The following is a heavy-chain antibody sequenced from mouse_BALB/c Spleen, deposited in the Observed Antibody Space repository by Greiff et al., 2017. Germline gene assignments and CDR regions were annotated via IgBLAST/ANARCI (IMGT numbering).Heavy chain of an antibody. CDR3: EREGLRRLYYAMDY. D-gene: IGHD2-4*01. CDR1: GFTFSSFG. J-gene: IGHJ4*01. V-gene: IGHV5-17*02. CDR2: ISSGSSTI. Sequence: EVKLVESGGGLVQPGGSRKLSCAVSGFTFSSFGMHWVRQAPEKGLEWVAYISSGSSTIYYADTVKGRFTISRDNPKNTLFLQMTSLRSEDTAMYYCEREGLRRLYYAMDYWGQGTSVTVSS.